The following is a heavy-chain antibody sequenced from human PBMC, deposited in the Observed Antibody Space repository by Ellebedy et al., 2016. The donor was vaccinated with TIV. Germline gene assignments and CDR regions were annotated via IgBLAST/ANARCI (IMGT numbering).Heavy chain of an antibody. CDR3: TRMIHYYGSGSYSSYGMDV. V-gene: IGHV2-26*01. J-gene: IGHJ6*02. CDR2: ISSNDEK. Sequence: SGPTLVKPTQTLTLTCTFSGFSLSTSGMCVSWVRQPPGKALEWLAHISSNDEKSYGTSLKSRVTISKDTSKSQVVLTMTNVDPVDTATYYCTRMIHYYGSGSYSSYGMDVWGQGTTVTVSS. D-gene: IGHD3-10*01. CDR1: GFSLSTSGMC.